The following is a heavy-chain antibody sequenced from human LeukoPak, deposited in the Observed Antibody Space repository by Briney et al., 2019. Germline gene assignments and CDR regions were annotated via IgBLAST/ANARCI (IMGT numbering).Heavy chain of an antibody. CDR3: ARDHNWGPDY. CDR1: GYTFTGYY. V-gene: IGHV1-2*02. D-gene: IGHD7-27*01. CDR2: INPHNGGT. Sequence: ASVKVSCKASGYTFTGYYMHWVRQAPGQGLEWVGWINPHNGGTNYAQKFQGRVSLTRDMSISTAYMELSRLTSDDTAVYYCARDHNWGPDYWGQGTLVSVSS. J-gene: IGHJ4*02.